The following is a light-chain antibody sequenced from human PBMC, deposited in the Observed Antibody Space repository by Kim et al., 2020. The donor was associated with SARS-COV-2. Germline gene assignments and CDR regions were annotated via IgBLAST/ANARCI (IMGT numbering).Light chain of an antibody. CDR3: QQRTNWWT. V-gene: IGKV3-11*01. CDR1: QSIDNS. J-gene: IGKJ1*01. Sequence: EIALTQSPATLSLSPGERATLSCRASQSIDNSLAWYQQKSGQAPRLVIYDAANRATGIPARFSGSGSGTDFTLTISSLEPEDFAVYFCQQRTNWWTFGQGTKVDIK. CDR2: DAA.